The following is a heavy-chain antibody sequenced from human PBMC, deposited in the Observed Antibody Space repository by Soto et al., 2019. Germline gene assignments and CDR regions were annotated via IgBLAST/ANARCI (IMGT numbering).Heavy chain of an antibody. CDR2: ISAYNGNT. CDR1: GYTFTSYG. J-gene: IGHJ6*02. D-gene: IGHD3-3*01. Sequence: ASVKVSCKASGYTFTSYGISWVRQAPGQGLEWMGWISAYNGNTNYAQKLQSRVTMTTDTSTSTAYMELRSLRSDDTAVYYCAREAYDFWSGYYPSNYYYYGMDVWGQGTTVTVSS. V-gene: IGHV1-18*04. CDR3: AREAYDFWSGYYPSNYYYYGMDV.